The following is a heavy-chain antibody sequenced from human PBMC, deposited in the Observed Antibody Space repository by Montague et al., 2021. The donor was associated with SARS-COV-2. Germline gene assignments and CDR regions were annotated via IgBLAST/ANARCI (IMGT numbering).Heavy chain of an antibody. J-gene: IGHJ4*02. CDR1: GGSISSGGYY. CDR2: IYYSGST. D-gene: IGHD3-3*01. Sequence: TLSLTCTVYGGSISSGGYYWSWIRQHPGKGLEWIRYIYYSGSTYYNPSLKSRVTISVATSKNQFSLKLSSVTAADTAVYYCARGGTIFGVVTFPFDYWGQGTLVTVSS. CDR3: ARGGTIFGVVTFPFDY. V-gene: IGHV4-31*03.